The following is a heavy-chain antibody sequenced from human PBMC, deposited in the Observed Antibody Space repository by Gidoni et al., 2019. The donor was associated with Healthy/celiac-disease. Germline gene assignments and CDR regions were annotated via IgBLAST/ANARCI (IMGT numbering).Heavy chain of an antibody. CDR2: ISYDGSNK. Sequence: QVQLVESGGGVVQPGRSLRLSCAASGFPFRRYGMHWVRQAPGKGLEWVAVISYDGSNKYYADSVKGRFTISRDNSKNTLYLQMNSLRAEDTAVYYCAKAEGYCSSTSCYPEYFQHWGQGTLVTVSS. V-gene: IGHV3-30*18. CDR3: AKAEGYCSSTSCYPEYFQH. CDR1: GFPFRRYG. D-gene: IGHD2-2*01. J-gene: IGHJ1*01.